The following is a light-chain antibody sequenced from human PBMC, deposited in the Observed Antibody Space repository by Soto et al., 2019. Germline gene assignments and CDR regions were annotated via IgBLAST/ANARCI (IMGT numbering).Light chain of an antibody. CDR1: QHISNY. CDR2: KAS. V-gene: IGKV1-5*03. J-gene: IGKJ1*01. Sequence: DIQMTQSPSSLSASIGDRCTITCRANQHISNYVNWYQQRPGKAPRVLIYKASTLKSGVPSRFSGSGSGTEFTLTISSLQPDDFATYYCQHYNSYSEAFGQGTKVDIK. CDR3: QHYNSYSEA.